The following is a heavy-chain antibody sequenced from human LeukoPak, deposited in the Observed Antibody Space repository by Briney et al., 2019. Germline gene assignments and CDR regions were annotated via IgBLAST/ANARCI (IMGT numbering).Heavy chain of an antibody. CDR1: GYSFTKFW. J-gene: IGHJ4*02. Sequence: GESLKISCKGSGYSFTKFWIGWVRQMPGKGLEWMGIIHPGDSDTRYSPSFQGQVTLLVDTSISTAYLQWSSLQASDTAMYYCARFPVVTAISHLDYWGQGTLVTVSS. D-gene: IGHD2-21*02. CDR3: ARFPVVTAISHLDY. V-gene: IGHV5-51*01. CDR2: IHPGDSDT.